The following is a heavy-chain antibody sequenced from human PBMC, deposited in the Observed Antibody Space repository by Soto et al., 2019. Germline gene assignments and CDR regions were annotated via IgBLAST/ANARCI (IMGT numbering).Heavy chain of an antibody. CDR2: IHYSGNT. CDR3: ARRMRDPFDD. J-gene: IGHJ4*02. CDR1: GGSISSRSYY. V-gene: IGHV4-39*01. Sequence: QLQLQESGPGLVKPSETLSLTCSVAGGSISSRSYYWGWIRQPPGKGLEWIGSIHYSGNTYYNPPLKSRATISLDMSRDQFSLKLTSVTAADTAVYYCARRMRDPFDDWGQGAQVTVSS.